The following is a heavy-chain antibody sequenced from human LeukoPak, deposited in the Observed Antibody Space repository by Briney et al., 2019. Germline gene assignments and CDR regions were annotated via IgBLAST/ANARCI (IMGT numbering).Heavy chain of an antibody. V-gene: IGHV1-24*01. Sequence: ASVKVSCKVSGYTLTELSMHWVRQAPGKGLEWMGGFDPEDGETIYAQKFQGRVTMTEDTSTDTAYMELSSLRSEDTAVYYCARGMGVLVPVATWFDPWGQGTLVTVSS. J-gene: IGHJ5*02. D-gene: IGHD2-2*01. CDR1: GYTLTELS. CDR3: ARGMGVLVPVATWFDP. CDR2: FDPEDGET.